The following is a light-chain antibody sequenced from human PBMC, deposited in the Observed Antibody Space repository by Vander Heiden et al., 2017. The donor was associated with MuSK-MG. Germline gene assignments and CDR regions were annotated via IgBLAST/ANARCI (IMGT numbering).Light chain of an antibody. Sequence: QSALTQPASVSGSPGQSITISCTGTSSDVGGYNYVSWYQQHPGKAPKLMMYEVSNRPSGVSNRFSGSKSGNTASLPINGLQAEDEADYYCSSFKSSSPNVGFGGGTKLTVL. CDR2: EVS. CDR3: SSFKSSSPNVG. V-gene: IGLV2-14*01. J-gene: IGLJ2*01. CDR1: SSDVGGYNY.